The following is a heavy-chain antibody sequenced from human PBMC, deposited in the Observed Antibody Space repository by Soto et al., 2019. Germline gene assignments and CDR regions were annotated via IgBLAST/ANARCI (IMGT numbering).Heavy chain of an antibody. CDR3: AKDLSYDLYYYGMDV. Sequence: GGSLRLSCAASGFTFSSYAMSWVRQAPGKGLEWVSAISGSGGSTYYADSVKGRFTISRDNSKNTLYLQMNSLRAEDTAVYYCAKDLSYDLYYYGMDVWGQGTTVTVSS. CDR1: GFTFSSYA. D-gene: IGHD3-16*01. CDR2: ISGSGGST. V-gene: IGHV3-23*01. J-gene: IGHJ6*02.